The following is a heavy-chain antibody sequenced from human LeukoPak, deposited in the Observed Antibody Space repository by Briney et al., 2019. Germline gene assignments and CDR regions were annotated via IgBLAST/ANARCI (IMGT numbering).Heavy chain of an antibody. V-gene: IGHV3-23*01. Sequence: GGSLRLSCAASGFTFSSYEMNWVRQAPGKGLEWVSAISGSGGSTYYADSVRGRFTISRDNSKNTLYLQMNSLRAEDTAVYYCAREPQLGLFDYWGQGTLVTVSS. D-gene: IGHD1-1*01. CDR3: AREPQLGLFDY. CDR2: ISGSGGST. CDR1: GFTFSSYE. J-gene: IGHJ4*02.